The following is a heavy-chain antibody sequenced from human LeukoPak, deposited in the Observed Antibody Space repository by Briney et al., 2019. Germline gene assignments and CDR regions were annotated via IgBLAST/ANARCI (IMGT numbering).Heavy chain of an antibody. CDR1: GFTFSTYV. CDR2: ISGVGGTT. V-gene: IGHV3-23*01. J-gene: IGHJ4*02. CDR3: AKLVRQSTSSWYYFDY. Sequence: GGSLRLSCAASGFTFSTYVMSWVRQAPGKARAWVSGISGVGGTTYYADSVKGRFTISRDNSKKMLYLQMNSLRAEDTAVYYCAKLVRQSTSSWYYFDYWGQGTLVTVSS. D-gene: IGHD6-13*01.